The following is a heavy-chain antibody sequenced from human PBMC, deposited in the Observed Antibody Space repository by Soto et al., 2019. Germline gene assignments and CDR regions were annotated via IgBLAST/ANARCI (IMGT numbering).Heavy chain of an antibody. V-gene: IGHV3-30*03. CDR3: ARDGTKWLLHSFLDY. Sequence: AWWSLRLSCSASVFSFSTYGMHWFRQAPGKGLEWVAVISYEERNKYDAVSVKGRFTISRDNSKNTLYLQMNSLRVEDTAVYFCARDGTKWLLHSFLDYWGQGTPVTVSS. CDR2: ISYEERNK. J-gene: IGHJ4*02. D-gene: IGHD3-22*01. CDR1: VFSFSTYG.